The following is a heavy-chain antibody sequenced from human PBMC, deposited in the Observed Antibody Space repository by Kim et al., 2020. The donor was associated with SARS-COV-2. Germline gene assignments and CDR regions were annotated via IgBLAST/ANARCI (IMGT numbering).Heavy chain of an antibody. J-gene: IGHJ3*02. CDR3: AKVIVATIWSPLRARDDAFDI. CDR1: GFTFSSYA. D-gene: IGHD5-12*01. CDR2: ISGSGGST. Sequence: GGSLRLSCAASGFTFSSYAMSWVRQAPGKGLEWVSAISGSGGSTYYADSVKGRFTISRDNSKNTLYLQMNSLRAEDTAVYYCAKVIVATIWSPLRARDDAFDIWGQGTMVTVSS. V-gene: IGHV3-23*01.